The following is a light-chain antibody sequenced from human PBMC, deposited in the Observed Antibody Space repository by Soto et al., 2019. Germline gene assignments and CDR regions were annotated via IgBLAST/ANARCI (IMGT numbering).Light chain of an antibody. J-gene: IGKJ5*01. CDR2: YAS. CDR3: QQYNNWPPIT. V-gene: IGKV3-15*01. CDR1: QSVSNN. Sequence: EIMMTQSPATLSVSPGERATLSCRASQSVSNNLAWYQQKPGQAPRLLIYYASTRATGIPARFSGSGSGTEFTLTISSLQSEDFALYYCQQYNNWPPITFGQGTRLALK.